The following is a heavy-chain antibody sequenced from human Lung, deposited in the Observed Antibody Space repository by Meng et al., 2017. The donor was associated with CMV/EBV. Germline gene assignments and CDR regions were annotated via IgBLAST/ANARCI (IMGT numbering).Heavy chain of an antibody. D-gene: IGHD1-1*01. CDR3: ARERGLGFRETNDAFDI. Sequence: ASVKVSXKASGYTFSLYYIHWVRQAPGQGLEWMGWINPNTGGTNSAQKFQGRVTITGDTSISTAYMELSRLNSDDTALYYCARERGLGFRETNDAFDIWGQG. CDR1: GYTFSLYY. CDR2: INPNTGGT. J-gene: IGHJ3*02. V-gene: IGHV1-2*02.